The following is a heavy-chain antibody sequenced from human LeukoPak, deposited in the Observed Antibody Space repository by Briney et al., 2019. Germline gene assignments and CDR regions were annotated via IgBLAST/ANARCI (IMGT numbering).Heavy chain of an antibody. V-gene: IGHV3-9*01. Sequence: PGRSLRLSCAASGFTFDDYAMHWVRQAPGKGLEWVSGISWNSGSIGYADSVKGRFTISRDNAKNSLYLQMNSLRAEDTALYYCATAICSDALDYWGQGTLVTVSS. CDR1: GFTFDDYA. CDR2: ISWNSGSI. D-gene: IGHD3-10*02. J-gene: IGHJ4*02. CDR3: ATAICSDALDY.